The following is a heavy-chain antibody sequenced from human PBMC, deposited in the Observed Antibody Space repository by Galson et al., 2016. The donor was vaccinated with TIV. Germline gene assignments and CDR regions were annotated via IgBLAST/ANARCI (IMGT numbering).Heavy chain of an antibody. CDR2: IIPIFRTS. CDR3: VRGMGATTYYQYGMDV. J-gene: IGHJ6*02. V-gene: IGHV1-69*13. D-gene: IGHD1-26*01. CDR1: GYTFSRHG. Sequence: SVKVSCKAAGYTFSRHGISWVRQAPGQGLEWMGGIIPIFRTSRYAQKFQGRVTITADEYMSTVDMELSSLRSEDTAVYYCVRGMGATTYYQYGMDVWGQGTTVTVSS.